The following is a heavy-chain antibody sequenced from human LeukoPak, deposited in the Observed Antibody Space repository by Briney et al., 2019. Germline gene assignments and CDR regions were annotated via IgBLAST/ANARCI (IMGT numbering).Heavy chain of an antibody. D-gene: IGHD3-9*01. CDR2: ISSIGRTI. CDR3: AREDILTGYDAFDI. V-gene: IGHV3-48*03. CDR1: GFTLSSYE. Sequence: GGSLRLSCAASGFTLSSYEMNWVRQAPGKGLEWVSYISSIGRTIYYADSVKGRFTISRDNANNSLYLHMNSLRAEDTAVYYCAREDILTGYDAFDIWGQGTMVTVSS. J-gene: IGHJ3*02.